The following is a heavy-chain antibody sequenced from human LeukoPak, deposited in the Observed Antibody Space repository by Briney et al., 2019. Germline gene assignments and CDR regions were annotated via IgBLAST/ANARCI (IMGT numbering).Heavy chain of an antibody. V-gene: IGHV3-48*03. D-gene: IGHD3-22*01. Sequence: GGPLRLACAVAASTFGSYEMNWFRQAPGKGLEWVSFISGGGSPISYADSVKGRLSISRDNSTNSLYMQMNCLRAKQPSVYDCVSMIVVVITARGSPNDALDIWGQRTMVTVSS. CDR1: ASTFGSYE. CDR3: VSMIVVVITARGSPNDALDI. J-gene: IGHJ3*02. CDR2: ISGGGSPI.